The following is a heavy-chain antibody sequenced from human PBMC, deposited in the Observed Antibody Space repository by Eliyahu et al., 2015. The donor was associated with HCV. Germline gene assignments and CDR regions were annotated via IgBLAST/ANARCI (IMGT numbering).Heavy chain of an antibody. CDR3: ARGADCDGDCSPHAFDI. Sequence: EVRLVESGGGLVKPGGSLXLSCEASXLXFFXSNFXWVRHIPGERLEWVSSISSSGNIRDYAVSVKGRFTISRDNAKNSLYLQMNSLGPEDAGLYYCARGADCDGDCSPHAFDIWGQGTVVSVSS. J-gene: IGHJ3*02. V-gene: IGHV3-21*01. CDR2: ISSSGNIR. D-gene: IGHD2-21*02. CDR1: XLXFFXSN.